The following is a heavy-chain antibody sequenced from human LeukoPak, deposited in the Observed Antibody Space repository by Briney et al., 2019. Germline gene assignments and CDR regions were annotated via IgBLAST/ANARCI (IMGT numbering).Heavy chain of an antibody. CDR1: GYTFTSYD. J-gene: IGHJ6*02. D-gene: IGHD6-19*01. V-gene: IGHV1-8*01. Sequence: ASVKVSCKASGYTFTSYDINWVRQATGQGLEWMGWMNPNSGNTGYAQKFQGRVTMTRNTSISTAYMELSSLRSEDTAVYYCARVGSSGWYYYYYGMDVSGQGTTVTVSS. CDR3: ARVGSSGWYYYYYGMDV. CDR2: MNPNSGNT.